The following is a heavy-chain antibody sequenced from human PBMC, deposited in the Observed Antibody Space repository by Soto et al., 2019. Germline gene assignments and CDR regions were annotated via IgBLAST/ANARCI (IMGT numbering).Heavy chain of an antibody. J-gene: IGHJ4*02. CDR2: MSGNGGRI. V-gene: IGHV3-23*01. Sequence: EVQLLESGGGLVQPGGSLRLSCAVSGFTFSNYAMTWVRQAPGKGLEWVSRMSGNGGRIVYADSVKGRFTISRDNSKNTLYLQMSSLRLEDTAGYYCVKVPVSGGFGGAWFDCLGQGTLVTVSS. CDR1: GFTFSNYA. D-gene: IGHD2-21*02. CDR3: VKVPVSGGFGGAWFDC.